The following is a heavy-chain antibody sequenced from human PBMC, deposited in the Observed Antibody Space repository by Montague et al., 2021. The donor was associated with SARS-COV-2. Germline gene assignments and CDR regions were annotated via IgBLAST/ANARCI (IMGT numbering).Heavy chain of an antibody. V-gene: IGHV3-23*03. CDR1: GSTFSSYA. CDR3: AKQARITMIVGVYPDGIDY. D-gene: IGHD3-22*01. CDR2: IYSGRSST. Sequence: SLRLSCAASGSTFSSYAMSWVRQAPGKGLEWVSVIYSGRSSTYYADSVKGRFTISRDNSKNTLYLQMNSLRAEDTAVYYCAKQARITMIVGVYPDGIDYWGQGTLVTVSS. J-gene: IGHJ4*02.